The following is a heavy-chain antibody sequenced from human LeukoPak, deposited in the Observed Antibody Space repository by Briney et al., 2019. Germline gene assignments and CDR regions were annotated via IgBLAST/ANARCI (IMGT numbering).Heavy chain of an antibody. Sequence: ASVKVSCKASGYTFTSYGISWVRQAPGQGLEWMAWISTYNGNTNYAQNFQDRVTMTTDTSTNTAYLELRSLRVDDTATYYCARALVRGTYFHYMDVWGKGTSVTVSS. V-gene: IGHV1-18*01. CDR1: GYTFTSYG. CDR3: ARALVRGTYFHYMDV. CDR2: ISTYNGNT. J-gene: IGHJ6*03. D-gene: IGHD3-10*01.